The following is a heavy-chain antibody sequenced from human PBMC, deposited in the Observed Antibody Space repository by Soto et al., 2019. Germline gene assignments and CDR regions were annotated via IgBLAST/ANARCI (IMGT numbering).Heavy chain of an antibody. Sequence: EVQLLESGGGLVQPGKSLRLSCAASGFTFSSYAMSWVRQAPGKGLEWVSVISGSGDSTYYADSVKGRFTISRDNSTNTPYLQMNSLRAEDTAVYYCAKRATGSYFDYWGQGTLVTVSS. CDR3: AKRATGSYFDY. D-gene: IGHD1-1*01. CDR1: GFTFSSYA. V-gene: IGHV3-23*01. J-gene: IGHJ4*02. CDR2: ISGSGDST.